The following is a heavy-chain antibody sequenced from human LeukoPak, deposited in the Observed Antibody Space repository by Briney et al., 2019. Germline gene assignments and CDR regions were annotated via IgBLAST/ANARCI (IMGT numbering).Heavy chain of an antibody. CDR3: ARDFCSSTSCHFDY. V-gene: IGHV4-61*01. J-gene: IGHJ4*02. D-gene: IGHD2-2*01. CDR1: GGSVSSDNYY. CDR2: ISHSGRD. Sequence: SETLSLTCTVSGGSVSSDNYYWTWIRQPPGKGLEWFGYISHSGRDTYNPSLKSRVTMSIDTSKNQFSLKLSSVTAADTAVYYCARDFCSSTSCHFDYWGQGTLVTVSS.